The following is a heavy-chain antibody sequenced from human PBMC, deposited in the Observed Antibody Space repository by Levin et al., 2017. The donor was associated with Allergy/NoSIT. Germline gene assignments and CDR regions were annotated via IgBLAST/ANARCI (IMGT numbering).Heavy chain of an antibody. J-gene: IGHJ3*02. D-gene: IGHD6-19*01. CDR2: ISWNSGSI. V-gene: IGHV3-9*01. CDR3: AKDISSISGWYGIRRNAFDI. CDR1: GFTFDDYA. Sequence: SLKISCAASGFTFDDYAMHWVRQAPGKGLEWVSGISWNSGSIGYADSVKGRFTISRDNAKNSLYLQMNSLRAEDTALYYCAKDISSISGWYGIRRNAFDIWGQGTMVTVSS.